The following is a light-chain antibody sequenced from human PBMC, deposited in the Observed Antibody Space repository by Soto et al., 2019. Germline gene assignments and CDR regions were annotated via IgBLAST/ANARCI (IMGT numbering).Light chain of an antibody. J-gene: IGKJ5*01. V-gene: IGKV1-39*01. Sequence: DVQMTQSPSSLSASVGESLTLTCRASQSISTHLNWYQQRPGKAPKLLIYAASGLQTGVPSRYRGIGSGTEFTLAISNLQPEDFATYCCQQSFSTPYTFGPGTRLEI. CDR3: QQSFSTPYT. CDR2: AAS. CDR1: QSISTH.